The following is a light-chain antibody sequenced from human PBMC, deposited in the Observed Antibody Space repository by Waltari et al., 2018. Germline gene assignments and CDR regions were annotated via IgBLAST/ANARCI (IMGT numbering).Light chain of an antibody. V-gene: IGLV2-8*01. CDR2: EVN. J-gene: IGLJ2*01. CDR3: TSYAGSHNWV. CDR1: STDVRGYTY. Sequence: QSALTQPPPASGYPGQSVPLPFTGTSTDVRGYTYVSWYPHHPGKAPKLMISEVNNRPSGVPDRFSGSKSGNTASLTVSGLQADDEADYYCTSYAGSHNWVFGGGTKLTVL.